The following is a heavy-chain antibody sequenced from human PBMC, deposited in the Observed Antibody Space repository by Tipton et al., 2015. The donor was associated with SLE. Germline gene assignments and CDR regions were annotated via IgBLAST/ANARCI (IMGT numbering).Heavy chain of an antibody. Sequence: TLSLTCTVSGGSISDSSHYWVWIRQSPGKGLEWVGSIYHDWSTYYNVALNSRATISIDASKNQFSLSLRSVTAADTAVYYCAREWGNRGGFDYWGQGTLVTVSS. CDR3: AREWGNRGGFDY. V-gene: IGHV4-39*07. D-gene: IGHD3-16*01. J-gene: IGHJ4*02. CDR2: IYHDWST. CDR1: GGSISDSSHY.